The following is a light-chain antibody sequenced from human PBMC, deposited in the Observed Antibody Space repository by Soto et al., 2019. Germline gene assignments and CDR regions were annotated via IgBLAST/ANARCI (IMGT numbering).Light chain of an antibody. CDR2: END. J-gene: IGLJ1*01. Sequence: QSVLTQPPSVSAAPGQKVAISCSGSTSNIGSNYVSWYQRVPGTAPKALIYENDKRPSGIPDRFSGSKSGTSATLGITGLQTGDEADYYCGTWDSSMSAYVFGNGTKVTVL. CDR1: TSNIGSNY. CDR3: GTWDSSMSAYV. V-gene: IGLV1-51*01.